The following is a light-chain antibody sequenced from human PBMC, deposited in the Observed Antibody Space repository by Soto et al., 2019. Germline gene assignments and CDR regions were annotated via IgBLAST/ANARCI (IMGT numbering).Light chain of an antibody. J-gene: IGKJ4*01. CDR3: QQYDRTPLT. CDR2: WAS. V-gene: IGKV4-1*01. CDR1: QNLLYSSNNKNY. Sequence: DIVMTQSPDSLAVSLGERATINCKSSQNLLYSSNNKNYLAWYQQKPGQPPKLLIYWASTRESGVPDRFSGSGSGTDFTLTISSLQAVDVAVYYCQQYDRTPLTFGGGTKVEIK.